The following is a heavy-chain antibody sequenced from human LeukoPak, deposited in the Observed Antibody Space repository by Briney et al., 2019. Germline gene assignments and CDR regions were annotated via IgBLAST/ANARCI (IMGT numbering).Heavy chain of an antibody. CDR2: IIPIFGTA. D-gene: IGHD6-13*01. CDR1: GGTFSSYA. J-gene: IGHJ5*02. V-gene: IGHV1-69*06. CDR3: AGSQQDNWFDP. Sequence: ASVKVSCKASGGTFSSYAISWVRQAPGQGLEWMGGIIPIFGTANYAQKFQGRVTITADKSTSTAYMELSSLRSGDTAVYYCAGSQQDNWFDPWGQGTLVTVSS.